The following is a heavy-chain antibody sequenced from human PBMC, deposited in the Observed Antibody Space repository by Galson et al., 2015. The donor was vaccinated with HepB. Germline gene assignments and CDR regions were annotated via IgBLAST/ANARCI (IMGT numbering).Heavy chain of an antibody. CDR3: AKGRKWELPLDY. Sequence: SLRLSCAASGFTFSNYAMSWVRQAPGKRLEWVSAISDTGYSTYYADSVKGRFTISRDSSKNTLYLQMNSLRAEGTAVYFCAKGRKWELPLDYWGQGTLVTVSS. V-gene: IGHV3-23*01. CDR2: ISDTGYST. CDR1: GFTFSNYA. J-gene: IGHJ4*02. D-gene: IGHD1-26*01.